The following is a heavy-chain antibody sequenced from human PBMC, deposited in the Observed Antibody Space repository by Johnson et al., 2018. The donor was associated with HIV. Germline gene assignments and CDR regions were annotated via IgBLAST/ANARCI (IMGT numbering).Heavy chain of an antibody. CDR1: GFTFSSYD. Sequence: VQLVESGGGLVQPGGSLRLSCAASGFTFSSYDMHWVRQATGKGLEWVSAIGTAGDTYYPGSVKGRFTISRENAKNSLYLQMNSLRAGDTAVYYCARGPRSSGWDPYAFDIWGQGTMVTVSS. D-gene: IGHD6-19*01. V-gene: IGHV3-13*01. CDR3: ARGPRSSGWDPYAFDI. CDR2: IGTAGDT. J-gene: IGHJ3*02.